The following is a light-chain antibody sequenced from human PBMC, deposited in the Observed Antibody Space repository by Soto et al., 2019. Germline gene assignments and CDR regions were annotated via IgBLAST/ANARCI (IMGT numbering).Light chain of an antibody. Sequence: EVVMTQSPATLYVSPGERVTLSCRASQAVGYNLAWYQHKPCQAPRLLIYGAATRVTGIPTRFSGSGSGTEFTLTISSLQSEVFAIYDCQRSYTFGQGTKLEIK. J-gene: IGKJ2*01. CDR1: QAVGYN. V-gene: IGKV3-15*01. CDR3: QRSYT. CDR2: GAA.